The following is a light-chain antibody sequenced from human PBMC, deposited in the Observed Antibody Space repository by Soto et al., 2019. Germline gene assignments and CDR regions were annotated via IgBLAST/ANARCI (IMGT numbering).Light chain of an antibody. V-gene: IGKV3-15*01. CDR1: QSVNSN. Sequence: EIVMTQSPATLSVSPGERATLSCRASQSVNSNLAWYQQKPGQAPRLLIYGAFTRATGIPARFSGSASGTEFTLTTSRLEPEDFAVYYCQQYGSSPRTFGQGTKVDIK. CDR3: QQYGSSPRT. CDR2: GAF. J-gene: IGKJ1*01.